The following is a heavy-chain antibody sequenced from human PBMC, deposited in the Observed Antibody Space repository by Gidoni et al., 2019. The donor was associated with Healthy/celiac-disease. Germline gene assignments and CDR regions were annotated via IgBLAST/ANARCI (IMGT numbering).Heavy chain of an antibody. J-gene: IGHJ4*02. Sequence: QVQLQPWGAGLLKPSETLSLTCAVYGGSFSGYYWSWIRHPPGKGLEWIGEINHSGSTNYNPSLKGRVTISVDTSKNQFSLKLSSVTAADTAVYYCARGISVGDGYSDYWGQGTLVTVSS. CDR1: GGSFSGYY. CDR2: INHSGST. CDR3: ARGISVGDGYSDY. D-gene: IGHD5-12*01. V-gene: IGHV4-34*01.